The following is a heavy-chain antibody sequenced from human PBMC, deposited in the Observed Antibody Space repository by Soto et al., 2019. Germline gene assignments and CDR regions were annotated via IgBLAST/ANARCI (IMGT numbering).Heavy chain of an antibody. D-gene: IGHD5-12*01. CDR2: ISGSGDST. Sequence: EVQLLESGGGLVQPGGSLRLSCAASGFTFSSYAMSWVRQAPGKGLEWVSAISGSGDSTYYADSVKGRFTISRDNSKNTLYLQMNSLRAEDTAVYYCAKLGEEWLRFIVDYWGQGTLVTVSS. J-gene: IGHJ4*02. V-gene: IGHV3-23*01. CDR3: AKLGEEWLRFIVDY. CDR1: GFTFSSYA.